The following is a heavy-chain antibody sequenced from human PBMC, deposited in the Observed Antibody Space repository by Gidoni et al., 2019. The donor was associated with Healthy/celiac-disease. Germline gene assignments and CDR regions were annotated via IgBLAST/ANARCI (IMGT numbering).Heavy chain of an antibody. CDR2: INPSGGST. Sequence: QVQLVQSGAEVKKPGASVKVSCKASGYTFPSYYMHWVRQAPGQGLEWMGIINPSGGSTSYAQKFQGRVTMTRDTSTSTVYMELSSLRSEDTAVYYCARDATKNQLGSSYFDLWGRGTLVTVSS. J-gene: IGHJ2*01. CDR1: GYTFPSYY. CDR3: ARDATKNQLGSSYFDL. V-gene: IGHV1-46*01. D-gene: IGHD3-16*01.